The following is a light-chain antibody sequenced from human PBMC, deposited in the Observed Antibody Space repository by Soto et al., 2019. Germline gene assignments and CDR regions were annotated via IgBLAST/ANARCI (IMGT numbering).Light chain of an antibody. CDR2: AAS. Sequence: DIKMTQSPSSLSASVGDRVTITCRASQGISNYLAWYQQKPGTVPKLPIYAASTLQSGVPSRFSGSGSGTDFTLTISSLQPEDVATYYCQKYNSVPFTFGPGTKVDIK. V-gene: IGKV1-27*01. CDR3: QKYNSVPFT. J-gene: IGKJ3*01. CDR1: QGISNY.